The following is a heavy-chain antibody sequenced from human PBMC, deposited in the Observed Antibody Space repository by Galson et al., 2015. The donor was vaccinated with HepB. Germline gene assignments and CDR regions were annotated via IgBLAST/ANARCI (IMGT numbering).Heavy chain of an antibody. CDR3: AREAPITMVRGPTKYNWFDP. Sequence: SVKVSCKASGYTFTSYGISWVRQAPGQGLEWMGWISAYNGNTNYAQKLQGRVTMTTDTSTSTAYMELRSLRSDDTAVYYCAREAPITMVRGPTKYNWFDPWGQGTLVTVSS. CDR2: ISAYNGNT. J-gene: IGHJ5*02. CDR1: GYTFTSYG. D-gene: IGHD3-10*01. V-gene: IGHV1-18*04.